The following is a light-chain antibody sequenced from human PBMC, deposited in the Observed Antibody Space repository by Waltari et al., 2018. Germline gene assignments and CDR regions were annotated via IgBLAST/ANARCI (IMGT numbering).Light chain of an antibody. V-gene: IGKV1-12*01. Sequence: DIQMTQSPSSVSASVGDRVTITCRASQGINNWLAWYQQQPGKAPKLLICAASILQTGVPSRFSGSGSGTDFTLTVNNLQPEDFATYFCQQGNSFPPTFGQGPRWKSN. CDR3: QQGNSFPPT. CDR2: AAS. J-gene: IGKJ1*01. CDR1: QGINNW.